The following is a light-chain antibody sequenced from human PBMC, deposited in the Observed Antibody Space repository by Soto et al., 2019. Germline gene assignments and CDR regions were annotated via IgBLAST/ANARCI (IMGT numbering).Light chain of an antibody. Sequence: DIQMTQSPSTMSASVGDRVTITCRASQSISSWLAWYQQKPGKAPKLLIYDASSLESGVPSRFSGSGSGTEFTRTISSLQPDDFATYYCQQYNKATFGQGTKVEIK. J-gene: IGKJ1*01. CDR1: QSISSW. CDR2: DAS. CDR3: QQYNKAT. V-gene: IGKV1-5*01.